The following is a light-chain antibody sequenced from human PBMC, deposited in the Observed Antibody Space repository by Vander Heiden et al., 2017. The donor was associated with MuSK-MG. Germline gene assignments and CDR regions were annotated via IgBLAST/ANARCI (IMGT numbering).Light chain of an antibody. CDR3: QVWDSSSDHVV. V-gene: IGLV3-21*04. CDR2: YDS. Sequence: SYVLPQPPSVSVAPGQTARITCGGNNIGSKSVHWYQQKPGQAPVLVIYYDSDRPSGSPERFSGANSGNTATLTISRVEAGDEADYYCQVWDSSSDHVVFGGGTKLTVL. J-gene: IGLJ2*01. CDR1: NIGSKS.